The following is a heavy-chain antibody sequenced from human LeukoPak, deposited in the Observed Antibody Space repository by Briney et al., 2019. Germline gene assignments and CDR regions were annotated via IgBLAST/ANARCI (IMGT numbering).Heavy chain of an antibody. D-gene: IGHD1-1*01. CDR2: IYFTGDII. CDR1: GFPFSGYH. CDR3: ARDDMLERSSFDI. Sequence: GGSLRLSCAASGFPFSGYHMSWIRQAPGKGLEWISYIYFTGDIIYYADSVKGRFTIPRDNAKNSLYLQMNSLKVEDTAVYYCARDDMLERSSFDIWGQGTVVTVSS. V-gene: IGHV3-11*01. J-gene: IGHJ3*02.